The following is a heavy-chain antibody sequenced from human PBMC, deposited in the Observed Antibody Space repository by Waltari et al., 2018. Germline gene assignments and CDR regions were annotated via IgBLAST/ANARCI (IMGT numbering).Heavy chain of an antibody. V-gene: IGHV3-11*01. CDR1: GFTFTDYY. D-gene: IGHD2-2*01. CDR3: ARDPHQAGDY. Sequence: QVQVVESGGGLVKPGGSLRLSCVASGFTFTDYYMSWIRQAPGKGLEWVSFIDNSVITICYADSVKGRFTVSRDNAKNSLYLQMNTLSPDDTAVYYCARDPHQAGDYWGQGTLVTVSS. CDR2: IDNSVITI. J-gene: IGHJ4*02.